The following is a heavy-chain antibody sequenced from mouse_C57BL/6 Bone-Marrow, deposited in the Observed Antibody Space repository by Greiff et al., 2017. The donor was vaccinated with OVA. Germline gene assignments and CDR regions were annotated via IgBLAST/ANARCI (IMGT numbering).Heavy chain of an antibody. V-gene: IGHV1-53*01. D-gene: IGHD2-10*02. CDR1: GYTFTSYW. J-gene: IGHJ3*01. CDR2: INPSNGGT. CDR3: ARSGGYGTRGFAY. Sequence: VQLQQPGAELVMPGASVKLSCKASGYTFTSYWMHWVKQRPGQGLEWIGNINPSNGGTNYNEKFKSKATLTVDKSSSTAYMQLSSLTSEDSAVYYCARSGGYGTRGFAYWGQGTLVTVSA.